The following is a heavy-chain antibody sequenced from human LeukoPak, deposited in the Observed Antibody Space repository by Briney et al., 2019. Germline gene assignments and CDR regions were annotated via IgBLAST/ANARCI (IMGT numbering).Heavy chain of an antibody. CDR1: GGSFSGFY. CDR2: INHSGNT. J-gene: IGHJ5*02. CDR3: ARGPDSGSHFAWFDP. V-gene: IGHV4-34*01. D-gene: IGHD3-10*01. Sequence: SETLSLTCAVYGGSFSGFYWSWVRQPPGKGLERIGEINHSGNTHYNPSFKSRVTILVDTSRNQFSLKLTSVTAADAAVYYCARGPDSGSHFAWFDPWGQGTLVTVSS.